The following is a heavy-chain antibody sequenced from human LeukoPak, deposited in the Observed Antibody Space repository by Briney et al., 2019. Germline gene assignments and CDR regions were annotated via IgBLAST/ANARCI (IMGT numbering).Heavy chain of an antibody. D-gene: IGHD3-22*01. CDR1: GGSISSSSYY. V-gene: IGHV4-61*05. CDR2: IYYSGST. CDR3: ARQYYYDSSGFDAFDI. Sequence: SETLSLTCTVSGGSISSSSYYWGWIRQPPGKGLEWIGYIYYSGSTNYNPSLKSRVTISVDTSKNQFSLKLSSVTAADTAVYYCARQYYYDSSGFDAFDIWGQGTMVTVSS. J-gene: IGHJ3*02.